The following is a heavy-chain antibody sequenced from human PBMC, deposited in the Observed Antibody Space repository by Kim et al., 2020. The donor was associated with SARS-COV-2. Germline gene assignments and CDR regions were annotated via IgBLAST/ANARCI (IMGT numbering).Heavy chain of an antibody. V-gene: IGHV5-51*01. D-gene: IGHD4-17*01. CDR3: ARHERTSPPSPYY. Sequence: GESLKISCKGYGYSFTSYWIGWVRQMPGKGLEWMGIIYPGDSDTRYSPSFQGQVTIAADKSISSAYLQWSSLKASDTAMYYCARHERTSPPSPYYWGQGTLVTVSS. CDR2: IYPGDSDT. CDR1: GYSFTSYW. J-gene: IGHJ4*02.